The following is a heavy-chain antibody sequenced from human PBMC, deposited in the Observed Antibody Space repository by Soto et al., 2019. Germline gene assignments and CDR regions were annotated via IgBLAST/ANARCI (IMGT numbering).Heavy chain of an antibody. Sequence: QVQLQESGPGLVKPSETLSLTCTVSGGSISSYYWSWIRQPPGKGLEWIGYIYYSGSTNYNPSLKSRVTISVDTSKNQFSLKLSSVTAADTAVYYCARDPAVAGMASWFDPWGQGTLVTVSS. CDR3: ARDPAVAGMASWFDP. V-gene: IGHV4-59*01. J-gene: IGHJ5*02. D-gene: IGHD6-19*01. CDR1: GGSISSYY. CDR2: IYYSGST.